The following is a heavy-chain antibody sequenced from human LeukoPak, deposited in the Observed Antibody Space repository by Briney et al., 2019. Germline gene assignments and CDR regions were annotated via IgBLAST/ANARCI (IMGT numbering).Heavy chain of an antibody. CDR1: GGSISSRSYY. Sequence: PSETLSLTCSVSGGSISSRSYYWGWIRQPPGKGLEWIGSIYYSGSTYCNPSLKSRVTISVDTSKNQFSLKLSSVTAADTAVYYCAAQDYGDYLNWFDPWGQGTLVTVSS. V-gene: IGHV4-39*01. D-gene: IGHD4-17*01. CDR3: AAQDYGDYLNWFDP. CDR2: IYYSGST. J-gene: IGHJ5*02.